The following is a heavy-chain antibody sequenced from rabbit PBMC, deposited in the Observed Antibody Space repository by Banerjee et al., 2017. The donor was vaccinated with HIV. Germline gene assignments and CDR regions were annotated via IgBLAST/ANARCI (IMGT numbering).Heavy chain of an antibody. V-gene: IGHV1S40*01. Sequence: QSLEESGGDLVKPGASLTLTCTASGFDFSSGGWICWGRQAPGKGLEWIGCIDIGSSGSTFYASWAKGRFTISKTSSTTVTLQMTSLTAADTATYFCARMGGDVGYLDLWGQGTWSPS. J-gene: IGHJ3*01. D-gene: IGHD2-1*01. CDR3: ARMGGDVGYLDL. CDR1: GFDFSSGGW. CDR2: IDIGSSGST.